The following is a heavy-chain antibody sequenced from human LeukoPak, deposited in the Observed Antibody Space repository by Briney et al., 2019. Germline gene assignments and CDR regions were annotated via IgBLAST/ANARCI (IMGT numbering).Heavy chain of an antibody. CDR2: IRNDGSNQ. Sequence: PGGSLRLSCAASGFTFRTCGMHWVRQAPGKGLEWVAFIRNDGSNQYYADSVTGRFTISRDNSKNALYLQMNSLRPEETAVYYCAKGVGGSANYYYMDVWGKGTTVTVSS. CDR3: AKGVGGSANYYYMDV. D-gene: IGHD3-10*01. V-gene: IGHV3-30*02. J-gene: IGHJ6*03. CDR1: GFTFRTCG.